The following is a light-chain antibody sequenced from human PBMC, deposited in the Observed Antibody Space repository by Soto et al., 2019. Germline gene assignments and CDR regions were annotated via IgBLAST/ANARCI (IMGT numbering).Light chain of an antibody. J-gene: IGLJ1*01. CDR3: CSYAGSYTYV. V-gene: IGLV2-11*01. Sequence: QSALTQPRSVSGSPGQSVTISCTGTSSDVGGYNYVSWYQQHPGKAPKLMIYDVSKRPSGVPDRFSGSKSGNTASLTISGLQAEDEAEYYCCSYAGSYTYVFGPGTKAPS. CDR1: SSDVGGYNY. CDR2: DVS.